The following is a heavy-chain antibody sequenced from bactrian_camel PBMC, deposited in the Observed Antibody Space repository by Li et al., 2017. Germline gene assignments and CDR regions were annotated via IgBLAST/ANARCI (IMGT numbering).Heavy chain of an antibody. CDR2: ITGDGGML. D-gene: IGHD1*01. CDR3: AIGLTGFAY. Sequence: DVQLVESGGGLVQPGGSLRLSCAASGFTFSSVTMTWVRQAPGKGLEWVSLITGDGGMLNYAHSVRGRFTISRDNAENTLFLQLNSLKPEDTAMYYCAIGLTGFAYWGQGTQVTV. CDR1: GFTFSSVT. V-gene: IGHV3S42*01. J-gene: IGHJ4*01.